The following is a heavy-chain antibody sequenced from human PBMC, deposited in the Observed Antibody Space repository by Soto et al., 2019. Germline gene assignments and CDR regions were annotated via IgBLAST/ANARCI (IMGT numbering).Heavy chain of an antibody. D-gene: IGHD3-3*01. Sequence: SETLSLTCAVYGGSFSGYYWSWIRQPPGKGLEWIGEINHSGSTNYNPSLKSRVTISVDTSKNQFSLKLSSVTAADTAVYYCAKGLDFWSGYNTYYYYGMDVWGQGTTVTVSS. CDR3: AKGLDFWSGYNTYYYYGMDV. CDR1: GGSFSGYY. V-gene: IGHV4-34*01. J-gene: IGHJ6*02. CDR2: INHSGST.